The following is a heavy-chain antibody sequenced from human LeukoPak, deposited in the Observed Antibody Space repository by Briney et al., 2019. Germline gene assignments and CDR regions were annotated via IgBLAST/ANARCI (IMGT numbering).Heavy chain of an antibody. D-gene: IGHD4-23*01. Sequence: GGSLRLSCAASGFTFSSSSMNWVRQAPGKGLEWVSSISSSSSYIYYADSLKGRFTISRDNAKNSLYLQMNSLRAEDTAVYYCVRDLDLGGYSSFEYWGQGTLVTVSS. CDR2: ISSSSSYI. CDR3: VRDLDLGGYSSFEY. CDR1: GFTFSSSS. J-gene: IGHJ4*02. V-gene: IGHV3-21*01.